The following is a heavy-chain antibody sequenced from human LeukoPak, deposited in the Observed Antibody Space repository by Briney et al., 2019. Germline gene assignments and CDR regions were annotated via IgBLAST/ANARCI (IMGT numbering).Heavy chain of an antibody. CDR2: IYSGGST. J-gene: IGHJ4*02. D-gene: IGHD6-13*01. Sequence: PGGSLRLSCAASGFTASSNYMSWVRQAPGKGLEWVSVIYSGGSTYYADSVKGRFTISRHNSKNTLYLQMNSLRAEDTAVYYCASGPYSSSWNYFDYWGQGTLVTVSS. CDR3: ASGPYSSSWNYFDY. CDR1: GFTASSNY. V-gene: IGHV3-53*04.